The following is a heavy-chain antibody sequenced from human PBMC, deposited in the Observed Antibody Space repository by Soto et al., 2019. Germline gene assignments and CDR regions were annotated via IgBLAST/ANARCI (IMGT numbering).Heavy chain of an antibody. V-gene: IGHV1-18*01. CDR3: AREGVVPAAMGWFDP. CDR1: GYTFTSYG. J-gene: IGHJ5*02. D-gene: IGHD2-2*01. Sequence: ASVKVSCKASGYTFTSYGISWVRQAPGQRLEWMGWINAYNGNTNYSQKLQGRVTMTRDTSASTAYMELSSLRSEDTAVYYCAREGVVPAAMGWFDPWGQGTLVTVSS. CDR2: INAYNGNT.